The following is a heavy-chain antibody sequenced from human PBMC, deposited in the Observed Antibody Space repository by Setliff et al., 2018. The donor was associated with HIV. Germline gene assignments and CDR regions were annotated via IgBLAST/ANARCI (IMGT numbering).Heavy chain of an antibody. D-gene: IGHD3-10*01. J-gene: IGHJ4*02. CDR3: AKAGSNYFDY. V-gene: IGHV3-43*01. Sequence: GGSLRLSCAASGFIFEDFTMNWVRQVPGKGLEWVALISWDGSSAYYADSVKGRFTVSRDNSKNSLFLQMHSLKTEDTALYYCAKAGSNYFDYWGQGTLVTVSS. CDR1: GFIFEDFT. CDR2: ISWDGSSA.